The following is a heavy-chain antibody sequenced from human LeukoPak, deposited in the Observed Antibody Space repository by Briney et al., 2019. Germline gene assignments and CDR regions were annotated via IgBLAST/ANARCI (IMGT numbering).Heavy chain of an antibody. CDR2: MLYRGST. V-gene: IGHV4-39*07. CDR1: GVSISTTSYY. D-gene: IGHD3-10*01. J-gene: IGHJ5*02. Sequence: SETLSLTCTVSGVSISTTSYYWGWIRQTPGKGLEWIGSMLYRGSTYYSPSLRSRVIISVDASKNQFFLTLSPVTAADTAVYYCARITPPMVRGVNWFDPWGQGTLVTVSS. CDR3: ARITPPMVRGVNWFDP.